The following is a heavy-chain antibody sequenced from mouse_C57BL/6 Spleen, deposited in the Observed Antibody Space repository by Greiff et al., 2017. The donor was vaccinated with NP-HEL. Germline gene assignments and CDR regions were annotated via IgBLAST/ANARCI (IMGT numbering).Heavy chain of an antibody. J-gene: IGHJ3*01. CDR1: GFNIKDDY. D-gene: IGHD2-5*01. CDR2: IDPENGDT. V-gene: IGHV14-4*01. Sequence: EVKLVESGAELVRPGASVKLSCTASGFNIKDDYMHWVKQRPEQGLEWIGWIDPENGDTEYASKFQGKATITADTSSNTAYLQLSSLTSEDTAVYYCTTPYYSNYLFAYWGQGTLVTVSA. CDR3: TTPYYSNYLFAY.